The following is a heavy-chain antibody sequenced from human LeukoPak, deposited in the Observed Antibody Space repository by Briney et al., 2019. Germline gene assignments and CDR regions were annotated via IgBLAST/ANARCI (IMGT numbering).Heavy chain of an antibody. CDR3: AGSSGWPPFDY. CDR1: GCTFSSYT. D-gene: IGHD6-19*01. CDR2: ISSSSNYI. V-gene: IGHV3-21*01. J-gene: IGHJ4*02. Sequence: PGGSLRLSCAASGCTFSSYTMNWVRQAPGKGLEWVSSISSSSNYIYYADSMKGRFTISRDNAKNSLYLQMNSLRAEDTAVYYCAGSSGWPPFDYWGQGTLVTVSS.